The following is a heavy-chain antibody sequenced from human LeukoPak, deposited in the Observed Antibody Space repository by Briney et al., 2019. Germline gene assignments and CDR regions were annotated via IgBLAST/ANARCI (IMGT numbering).Heavy chain of an antibody. V-gene: IGHV3-7*01. CDR3: ARTTGGQFDY. Sequence: PGGSLRLSCAASEFTFGNYWMSWVRQVPGKGPEWVANIRQDGNEFYYVDSVKGRFTISRDNARNSLYLQMNSLRAEDTAVYYCARTTGGQFDYWGQGTLVTVSS. D-gene: IGHD1-1*01. CDR2: IRQDGNEF. J-gene: IGHJ4*02. CDR1: EFTFGNYW.